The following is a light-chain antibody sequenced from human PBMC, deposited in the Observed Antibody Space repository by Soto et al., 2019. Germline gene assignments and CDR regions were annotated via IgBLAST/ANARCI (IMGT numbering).Light chain of an antibody. CDR3: QQYNIWNT. Sequence: EIVMTQSPATLSVSLGERVTLSCRASQSVISHLAWYQQKPGQTPRLLIYGASTRATGIPARFSGSGSGTEFTLTISSLQSEEFAIYYCQQYNIWNTFGQGTKLEIK. CDR1: QSVISH. J-gene: IGKJ2*01. CDR2: GAS. V-gene: IGKV3-15*01.